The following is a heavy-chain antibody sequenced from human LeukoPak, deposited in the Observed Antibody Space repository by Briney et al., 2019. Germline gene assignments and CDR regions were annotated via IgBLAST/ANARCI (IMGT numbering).Heavy chain of an antibody. CDR2: IYTSGST. J-gene: IGHJ4*02. CDR1: GGSISNYY. D-gene: IGHD3-9*01. CDR3: ARGGVDWTFDY. Sequence: SETLSLTCTVSGGSISNYYWSWIPQPAGKGLEWIGHIYTSGSTNYNPSLKSRVTMSVDTSKNQFSLNLSSVTAADTAVYYCARGGVDWTFDYWGQGTLVTVSS. V-gene: IGHV4-4*07.